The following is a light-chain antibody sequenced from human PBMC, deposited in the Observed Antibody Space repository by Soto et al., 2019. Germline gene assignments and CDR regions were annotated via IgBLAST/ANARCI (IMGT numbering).Light chain of an antibody. CDR1: QSVSYN. Sequence: EIVMTQSPATLSVSPGERATLSCRASQSVSYNLAWYQQKPGQAPRLLIYGASFRATGIPARFSGSGSETEFTLTISSLQSEDLAVYYCQQYNNWPPYTFGQGTKLEIK. CDR3: QQYNNWPPYT. J-gene: IGKJ2*01. CDR2: GAS. V-gene: IGKV3-15*01.